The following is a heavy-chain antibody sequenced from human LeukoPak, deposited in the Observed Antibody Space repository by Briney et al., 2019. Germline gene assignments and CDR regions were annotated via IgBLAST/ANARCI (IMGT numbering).Heavy chain of an antibody. CDR1: GYTFTSYD. CDR3: ARPKSIAAAGTHYAFDI. V-gene: IGHV1-8*01. J-gene: IGHJ3*02. Sequence: GASVKVSCKASGYTFTSYDINWVRQATGQGFEWMGWMNPNSGNTGYAQKFQGRVTMTRNTSISTAYMELSSLRSEDTAVYYCARPKSIAAAGTHYAFDIWGQGTMVTVSS. D-gene: IGHD6-13*01. CDR2: MNPNSGNT.